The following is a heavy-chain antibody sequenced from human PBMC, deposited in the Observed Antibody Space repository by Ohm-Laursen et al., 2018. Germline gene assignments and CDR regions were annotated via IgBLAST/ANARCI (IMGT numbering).Heavy chain of an antibody. V-gene: IGHV3-15*01. D-gene: IGHD1-26*01. CDR3: STDSGYKWELRVASFDF. J-gene: IGHJ4*02. Sequence: SLRLSCTASGFTFSNFWMNWVRQAPGKGLEWVGRIKSKIDGATTDYVAPVKGRFTVSRDDSKNTLYLQMNSLKTEDTAVYYCSTDSGYKWELRVASFDFWGQGTLVTVSS. CDR2: IKSKIDGATT. CDR1: GFTFSNFW.